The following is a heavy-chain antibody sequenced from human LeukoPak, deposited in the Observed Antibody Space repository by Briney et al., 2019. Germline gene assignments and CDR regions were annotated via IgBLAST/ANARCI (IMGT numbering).Heavy chain of an antibody. D-gene: IGHD3-22*01. CDR2: LNPNSGDT. J-gene: IGHJ4*02. CDR3: ARDYDSSGLYYFDY. Sequence: ASVKVSCKASGYTFTGSYLHWVRQAPGQGLEWMGWLNPNSGDTKDALKFQGRVTMTRDTSINTAYMELSRLTSGDTAVYYCARDYDSSGLYYFDYWGQGTLVTVSS. V-gene: IGHV1-2*02. CDR1: GYTFTGSY.